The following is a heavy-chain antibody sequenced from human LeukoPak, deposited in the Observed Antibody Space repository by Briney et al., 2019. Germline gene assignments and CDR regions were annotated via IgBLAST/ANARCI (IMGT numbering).Heavy chain of an antibody. J-gene: IGHJ4*02. V-gene: IGHV3-23*01. Sequence: GGSLRLSCAASGFTFSSYAMSWVRQAPGKGLEWVSGISGSGDNTYYADSVKGRFTISRDNAKNSLYLQMNSLRAEDTAVYYCAGGSQWLVFWGQGTLVTVSS. D-gene: IGHD6-19*01. CDR3: AGGSQWLVF. CDR1: GFTFSSYA. CDR2: ISGSGDNT.